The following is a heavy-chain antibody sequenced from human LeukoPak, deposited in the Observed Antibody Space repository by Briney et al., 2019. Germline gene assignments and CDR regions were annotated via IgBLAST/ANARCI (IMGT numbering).Heavy chain of an antibody. CDR3: ARAPSGSYDKQGYFQH. D-gene: IGHD3-10*01. CDR2: INAGNGNT. Sequence: GASVKVSCKASGYTFTSYAMHWVRQAPGQRLERMGWINAGNGNTKYSQKFQGRVTITRDTSASTAYMELSSLRSEDTAVYYCARAPSGSYDKQGYFQHWGQGTLVTVSS. CDR1: GYTFTSYA. V-gene: IGHV1-3*01. J-gene: IGHJ1*01.